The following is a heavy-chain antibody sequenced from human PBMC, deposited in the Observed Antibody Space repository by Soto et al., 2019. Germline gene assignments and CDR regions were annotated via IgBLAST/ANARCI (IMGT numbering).Heavy chain of an antibody. CDR1: GGSINTFY. V-gene: IGHV4-4*07. Sequence: PSETLSLTCTVSGGSINTFYWSWVRQPAGKGPEWIGRIFSSGSTSFNPSLESRVAMSVDTSKNHFSLNLSSVTAADMAVYYCAREGSYSAYNFAHGIQLWSFDFWGQGALVTVSS. CDR3: AREGSYSAYNFAHGIQLWSFDF. J-gene: IGHJ4*02. D-gene: IGHD5-12*01. CDR2: IFSSGST.